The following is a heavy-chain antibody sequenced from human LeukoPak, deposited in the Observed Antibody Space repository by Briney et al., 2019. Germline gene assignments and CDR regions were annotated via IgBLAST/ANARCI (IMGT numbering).Heavy chain of an antibody. CDR3: AKAVSGGSYDGDAFDI. D-gene: IGHD1-26*01. CDR2: ISGSGGST. V-gene: IGHV3-23*01. CDR1: GFTFSSYA. Sequence: GGSLRLSCAASGFTFSSYAMGWVRQAPGKGLEWVSAISGSGGSTYYADSVKGRFTISRDNSKNTLYLQMNSLRAEDTAVYYCAKAVSGGSYDGDAFDIWGQGTMVTVSS. J-gene: IGHJ3*02.